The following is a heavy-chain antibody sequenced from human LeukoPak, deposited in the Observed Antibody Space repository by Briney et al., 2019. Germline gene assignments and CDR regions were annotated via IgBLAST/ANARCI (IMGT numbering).Heavy chain of an antibody. CDR3: SRENGAFSPFGY. V-gene: IGHV4-4*02. J-gene: IGHJ4*02. CDR2: VSRSGLT. D-gene: IGHD2-8*01. Sequence: PSETLSLTCGVSGGSITSTNWWSWVRQPPGQGLDWYGVVSRSGLTNYNPSLSRRVIMALDTSKNHLYLHMTSVTAADTAVYYCSRENGAFSPFGYWGQGYLVTVLS. CDR1: GGSITSTNW.